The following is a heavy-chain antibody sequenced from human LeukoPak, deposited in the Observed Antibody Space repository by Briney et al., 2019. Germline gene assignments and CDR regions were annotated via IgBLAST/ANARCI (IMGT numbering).Heavy chain of an antibody. J-gene: IGHJ3*02. CDR1: GFTFSSYG. D-gene: IGHD6-19*01. CDR2: ISGSGGST. V-gene: IGHV3-23*01. CDR3: AKTGWDDAFDI. Sequence: GGTLRLSCAASGFTFSSYGMSWVRQAPGKGLEWVSAISGSGGSTYYADSVKGRFTISRDNSKNTLYLQMNSLRAEDTALYYCAKTGWDDAFDIWGQGTMVTVSS.